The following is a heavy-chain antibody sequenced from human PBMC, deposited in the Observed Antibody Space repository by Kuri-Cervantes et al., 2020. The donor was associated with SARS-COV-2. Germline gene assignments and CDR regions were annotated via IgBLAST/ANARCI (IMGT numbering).Heavy chain of an antibody. CDR1: GYSFTSYW. D-gene: IGHD1-26*01. CDR2: IDPSDSYT. V-gene: IGHV5-10-1*01. J-gene: IGHJ5*02. Sequence: KVSCKGSGYSFTSYWISWVRQMPGKGLEWMGRIDPSDSYTDYRPSLQGHVTISVDRSINTAYMQWSDLKSSDTAVYFCARWDGFALDLWGQGTLVTVSS. CDR3: ARWDGFALDL.